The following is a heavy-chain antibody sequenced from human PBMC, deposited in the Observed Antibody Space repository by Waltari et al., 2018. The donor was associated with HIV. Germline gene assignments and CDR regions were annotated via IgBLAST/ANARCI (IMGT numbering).Heavy chain of an antibody. D-gene: IGHD3-3*01. J-gene: IGHJ3*02. CDR2: ISSSSSYI. CDR1: GFTFSSYS. V-gene: IGHV3-21*01. CDR3: AREFGVVTDI. Sequence: EVQLVESGGGLVKPGGSLRLSCAASGFTFSSYSMHWVRQAPGKGLEWVSSISSSSSYIYYADSVKGRFTISRDNAKNSLYLQMNSLRAEDTAVYYCAREFGVVTDIWGQGTMVTVSS.